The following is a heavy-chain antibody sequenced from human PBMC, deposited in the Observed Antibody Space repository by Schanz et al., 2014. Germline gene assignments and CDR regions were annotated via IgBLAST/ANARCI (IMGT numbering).Heavy chain of an antibody. Sequence: EELLVESGGGLEQPGGSLRLSCVASGFTFRNYAMSWVRQAPGKGLEWVSIIYPDGSTNYGDSMKGRFTVSRDEWKNTLYLQMNSLRGEDSAVYYCARPSGSYFWAFDIWGQGTMVTVSS. D-gene: IGHD3-10*01. CDR2: IYPDGST. CDR1: GFTFRNYA. J-gene: IGHJ3*02. V-gene: IGHV3-66*01. CDR3: ARPSGSYFWAFDI.